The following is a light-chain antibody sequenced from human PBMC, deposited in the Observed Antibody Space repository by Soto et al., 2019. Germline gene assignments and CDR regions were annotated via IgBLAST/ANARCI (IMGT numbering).Light chain of an antibody. V-gene: IGKV2-30*01. Sequence: DVVLTQSPPSLPVTLGQPASISCRSSQSLVYRDGNTHLHWFQQRPGQSPRRLIYMVSTRDSGVPDRFSGSGSGTDFTLKISGVEAEDVGVYYCMQGTHWPPTFGQGTKVEIK. CDR2: MVS. J-gene: IGKJ1*01. CDR3: MQGTHWPPT. CDR1: QSLVYRDGNTH.